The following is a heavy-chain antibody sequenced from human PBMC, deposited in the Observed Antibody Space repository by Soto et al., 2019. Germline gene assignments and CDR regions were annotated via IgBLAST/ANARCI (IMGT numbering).Heavy chain of an antibody. CDR2: ISGSGGVT. D-gene: IGHD3-10*01. Sequence: EVDLLESGGGLVQPGGSLRLSCVASGFTFKSYDMRWIRQAPGKRLEWVSGISGSGGVTYYADSVKGRFTISRDNSKNTLYLQMNSLRAEDTAIYYCAKNRQFRSYYESAGHYDNWGQGTLVTVSS. V-gene: IGHV3-23*01. J-gene: IGHJ4*02. CDR1: GFTFKSYD. CDR3: AKNRQFRSYYESAGHYDN.